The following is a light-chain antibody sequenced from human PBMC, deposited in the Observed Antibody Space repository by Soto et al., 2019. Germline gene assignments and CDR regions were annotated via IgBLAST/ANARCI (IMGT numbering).Light chain of an antibody. J-gene: IGLJ2*01. CDR2: GNS. Sequence: QSVLTQPPSVSGAPGQRVTISCTGSSSNIGAGYDVHWYQQLPGTAPKLLIYGNSNRPSGVPDRFSGSKSGTSASLAITGLQAEDEADYYCQPYDNSLSGSVVFGGGTKLTVL. CDR1: SSNIGAGYD. CDR3: QPYDNSLSGSVV. V-gene: IGLV1-40*01.